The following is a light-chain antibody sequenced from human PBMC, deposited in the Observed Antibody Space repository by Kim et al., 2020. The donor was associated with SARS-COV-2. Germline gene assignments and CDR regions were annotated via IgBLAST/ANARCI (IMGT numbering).Light chain of an antibody. CDR1: AGYKVESHN. Sequence: TWTMRAGYKVESHNVYCCPQKPGSPPGHRPSYVQVCDTGQGSGVPSPFSGSQDAAANTGILLISGLQSEDEADYYCMIWPRNAVLFGGGTQLTVL. CDR3: MIWPRNAVL. V-gene: IGLV5-37*01. CDR2: YVQVCDT. J-gene: IGLJ2*01.